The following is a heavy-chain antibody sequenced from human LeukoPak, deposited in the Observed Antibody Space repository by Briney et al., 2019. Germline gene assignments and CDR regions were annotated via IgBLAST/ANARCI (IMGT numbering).Heavy chain of an antibody. CDR2: ISYDGSNK. Sequence: RSLRLSCAASGFTFSSYAMHWVRQAPGKGLERVAVISYDGSNKYYADSVKGRFTISRDNSKNTLYLQMNSLRAEDTAVYYCARDIETGTLDYWGQGTLVTVSS. D-gene: IGHD1-7*01. CDR1: GFTFSSYA. CDR3: ARDIETGTLDY. V-gene: IGHV3-30-3*01. J-gene: IGHJ4*02.